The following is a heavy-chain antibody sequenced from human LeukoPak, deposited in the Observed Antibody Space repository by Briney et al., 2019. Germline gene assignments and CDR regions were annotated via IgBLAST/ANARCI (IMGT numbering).Heavy chain of an antibody. D-gene: IGHD5-18*01. CDR1: GGSFSGYY. V-gene: IGHV4-34*01. CDR2: INHSGST. Sequence: TSETLSLTCAVYGGSFSGYYWSWIRQPPGKGLEWIGEINHSGSTNYNPSLKSRVTISVDTSKNQFSLKLSSVTAADTAVYYCARGQNLQLWLLDWFDPWGQGTLVTVSS. J-gene: IGHJ5*02. CDR3: ARGQNLQLWLLDWFDP.